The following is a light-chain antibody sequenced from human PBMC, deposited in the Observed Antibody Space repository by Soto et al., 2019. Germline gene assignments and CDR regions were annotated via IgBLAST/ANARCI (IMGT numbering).Light chain of an antibody. CDR2: EVS. V-gene: IGLV2-8*01. CDR3: SSYAGYNILYV. Sequence: QSFLTQPPSASGSPGQSVTISCTGTSSDVGGYNYVSWYQQHPGKAPRLMIYEVSKLPSGVPDRFSGSKSGNTASLTVSGLQAEDEADYYCSSYAGYNILYVFGTGTKLTVL. J-gene: IGLJ1*01. CDR1: SSDVGGYNY.